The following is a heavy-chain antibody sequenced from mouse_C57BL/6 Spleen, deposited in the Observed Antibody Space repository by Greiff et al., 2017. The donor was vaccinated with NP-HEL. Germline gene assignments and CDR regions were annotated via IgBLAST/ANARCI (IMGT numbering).Heavy chain of an antibody. V-gene: IGHV1-69*01. CDR2: IDPSDSYT. J-gene: IGHJ2*01. Sequence: QVQLQQPGAELVMPGASVKLSCKASGYTFTSYWMHWVKQRPGQGLEWIGEIDPSDSYTNYNQKFKGKSTLTVDKSSSTAYMQLSSLTSEDSAVYYCARSGDGYSFDYWGQGTTLTVSS. CDR1: GYTFTSYW. CDR3: ARSGDGYSFDY. D-gene: IGHD2-3*01.